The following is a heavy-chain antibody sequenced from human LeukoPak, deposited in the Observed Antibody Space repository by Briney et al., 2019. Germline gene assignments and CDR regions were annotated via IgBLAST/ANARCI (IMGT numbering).Heavy chain of an antibody. J-gene: IGHJ4*02. D-gene: IGHD5-18*01. Sequence: SETLSLTCTVSGDSISNYYWSWIRQPPGKGLEWIGYISYSGSTNYNSSLKSRVIISIDTSKNQFSLRLRSVTAADTAVYYCARENDRYGRIDYWGQGTQVTVSS. CDR1: GDSISNYY. V-gene: IGHV4-59*01. CDR3: ARENDRYGRIDY. CDR2: ISYSGST.